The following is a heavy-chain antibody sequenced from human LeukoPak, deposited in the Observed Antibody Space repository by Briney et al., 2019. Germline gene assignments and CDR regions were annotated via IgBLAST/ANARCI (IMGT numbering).Heavy chain of an antibody. J-gene: IGHJ6*02. CDR2: IIPILGIA. V-gene: IGHV1-69*04. CDR3: ARAAESSYYYYYYGMDV. Sequence: SVKVSCKASGGTFSSYAITWVRQAPGQGLEWMGRIIPILGIANYAQKFQGRVTITADKSTSTAYMELSSLRSEDTAVYYCARAAESSYYYYYYGMDVWGQGTTVTVSS. CDR1: GGTFSSYA.